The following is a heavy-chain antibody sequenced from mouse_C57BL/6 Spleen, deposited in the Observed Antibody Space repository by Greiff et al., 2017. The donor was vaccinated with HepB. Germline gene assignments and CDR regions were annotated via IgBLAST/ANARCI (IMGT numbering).Heavy chain of an antibody. V-gene: IGHV14-4*01. CDR3: TPYDYFAY. CDR2: IDPENGDT. J-gene: IGHJ3*01. CDR1: GFNIKDDC. D-gene: IGHD2-4*01. Sequence: EVQLQQSGAELVRPGASVKLSCTASGFNIKDDCMHWVKQRPEQGLEWIGWIDPENGDTEYASKFQGKATITADTSSNTAYLQLSSLTSEDTAVYYCTPYDYFAYWGQGTLVTVSA.